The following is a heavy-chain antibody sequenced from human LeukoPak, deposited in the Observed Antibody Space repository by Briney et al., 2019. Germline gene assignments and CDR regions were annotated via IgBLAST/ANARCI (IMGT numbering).Heavy chain of an antibody. J-gene: IGHJ5*02. V-gene: IGHV3-66*01. CDR3: ARVLSHSGHTSPTTTDT. CDR2: IYSGGST. Sequence: GGSLRLSCAASGFTVSSNYMSWVRQAPGKGLEWVSVIYSGGSTYYADSVKGRFTISRDNSKNTLYLQMNSLRAEDTAVYYCARVLSHSGHTSPTTTDTWGQGTLVTVSS. D-gene: IGHD1-26*01. CDR1: GFTVSSNY.